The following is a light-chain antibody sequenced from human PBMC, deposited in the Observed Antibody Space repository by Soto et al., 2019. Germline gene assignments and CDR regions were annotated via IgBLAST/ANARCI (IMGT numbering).Light chain of an antibody. CDR1: QSVSSY. J-gene: IGKJ3*01. V-gene: IGKV3-11*01. CDR2: DAS. Sequence: EIVLTQSPATLSLSPGERATLSCRASQSVSSYLAWYQQKPGQAPRLLIYDASNRATGIPARFIGSGSGTDFTLTISSLEPEDFAVYYCLQRSNWPPLFTFGPGTKVDIK. CDR3: LQRSNWPPLFT.